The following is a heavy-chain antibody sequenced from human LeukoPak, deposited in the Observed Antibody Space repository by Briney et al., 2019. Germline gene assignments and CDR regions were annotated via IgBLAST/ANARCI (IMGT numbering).Heavy chain of an antibody. CDR1: GFTFSSYG. J-gene: IGHJ5*02. Sequence: GRALRLSCAASGFTFSSYGMHWVRQAPGKGLEWVAFIRYDGSNKYYADSVQGRFTISRDNSKNTMYLQMNSLRAEDTAVYYCARGEDSSGYRNWFDPWGQGTLVTVSS. V-gene: IGHV3-30*02. D-gene: IGHD3-22*01. CDR2: IRYDGSNK. CDR3: ARGEDSSGYRNWFDP.